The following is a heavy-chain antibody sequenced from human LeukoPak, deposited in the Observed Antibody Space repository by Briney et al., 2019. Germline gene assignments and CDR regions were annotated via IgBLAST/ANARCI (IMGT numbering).Heavy chain of an antibody. J-gene: IGHJ6*02. CDR1: GGSISSYY. D-gene: IGHD3-10*01. CDR3: ARLITMVRGVPYGMDV. Sequence: TSSETLSLTCTVSGGSISSYYWSWIRQPPGKGLEWIGYIYYSGSTNYNPSLKSRVTISVDTSKNQFSLKLSSVTAADTAVYYCARLITMVRGVPYGMDVWGQGTTVTVSS. V-gene: IGHV4-59*01. CDR2: IYYSGST.